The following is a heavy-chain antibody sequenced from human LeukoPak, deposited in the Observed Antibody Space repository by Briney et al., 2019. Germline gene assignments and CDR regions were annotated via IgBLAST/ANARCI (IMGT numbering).Heavy chain of an antibody. V-gene: IGHV1-8*01. CDR1: GYTFTSYD. CDR3: ARYRVVVPAAITRRYPYGMDV. J-gene: IGHJ6*02. Sequence: ASVKVSCKASGYTFTSYDINWVRQATGQGLEWVGWMNPNSGNTGYAQKFQGRVTMTRNTSISTAYMELSSLRSEDTAVYYCARYRVVVPAAITRRYPYGMDVWGQGTTVTVSS. D-gene: IGHD2-2*02. CDR2: MNPNSGNT.